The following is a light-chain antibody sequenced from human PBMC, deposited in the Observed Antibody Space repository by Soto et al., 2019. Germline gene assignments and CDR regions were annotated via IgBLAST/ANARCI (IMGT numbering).Light chain of an antibody. J-gene: IGKJ1*01. CDR1: EGVKNY. Sequence: EIVLTQSPATLSLSPGGRATLSCRAIEGVKNYLFWYQHKPGQAPSLLIYGATNRATGIPARFSGSGSGTAFTLTISRLEVDEFPVYYCQQLGNWPQLTFGQGTKVQI. CDR2: GAT. CDR3: QQLGNWPQLT. V-gene: IGKV3-11*01.